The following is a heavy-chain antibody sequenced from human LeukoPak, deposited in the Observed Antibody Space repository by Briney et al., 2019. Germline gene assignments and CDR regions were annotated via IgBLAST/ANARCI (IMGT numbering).Heavy chain of an antibody. CDR1: GFPFDRYW. V-gene: IGHV3-7*01. D-gene: IGHD3-16*01. CDR3: ARQPIYEAYFDF. J-gene: IGHJ4*02. CDR2: IKHDGSEK. Sequence: GGSLRLSCVASGFPFDRYWMSWVRQAPGKGMEWVANIKHDGSEKNFVDSVKGRFTISRDNAENSLFLQMNSLSADDTAVYFCARQPIYEAYFDFWGQGTLITVFS.